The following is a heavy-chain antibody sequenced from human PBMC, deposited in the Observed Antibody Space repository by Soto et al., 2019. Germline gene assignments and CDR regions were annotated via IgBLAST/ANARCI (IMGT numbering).Heavy chain of an antibody. V-gene: IGHV3-30-3*01. CDR2: ISYDGNSK. CDR3: AKETSAYEFDY. CDR1: GFIFSGYA. Sequence: QVQLVESGGGVVQPGRSLRLSCAASGFIFSGYAMHWVRQAPGKGLEWVADISYDGNSKYYADSVKGRFTVSRDNSKNTLYVQMNNLSAEDTAMYFCAKETSAYEFDYWGQGTLVTVSS. D-gene: IGHD5-12*01. J-gene: IGHJ4*02.